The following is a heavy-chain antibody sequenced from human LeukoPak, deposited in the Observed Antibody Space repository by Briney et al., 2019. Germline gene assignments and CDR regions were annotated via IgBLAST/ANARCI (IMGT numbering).Heavy chain of an antibody. CDR2: IYYSGST. D-gene: IGHD1-7*01. CDR3: VGEKNYWGTPY. V-gene: IGHV4-59*08. CDR1: GDSLSTYS. Sequence: SETLSLTCTVSGDSLSTYSWSWLRQPPGKGLEYIGYIYYSGSTNYNPSLKSRVTMPVDTSKNQFSLKLNSVTAADTAVYYCVGEKNYWGTPYWGQGTLVTVSS. J-gene: IGHJ4*02.